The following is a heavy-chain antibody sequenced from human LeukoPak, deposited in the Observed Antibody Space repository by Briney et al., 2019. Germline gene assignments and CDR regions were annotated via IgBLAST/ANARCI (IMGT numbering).Heavy chain of an antibody. D-gene: IGHD5-18*01. V-gene: IGHV3-23*01. CDR1: GFTFGSHA. J-gene: IGHJ4*02. CDR3: GKTTVGYSSGQKPAWPVDY. CDR2: VFGRGGSL. Sequence: GRSLRLSCAASGFTFGSHAIYWVRQAPGKGLEWVAGVFGRGGSLNYAESVKGRFTISRDNSRNTVYLQINSLRAEDTAVYYCGKTTVGYSSGQKPAWPVDYWGQGTLVTVSS.